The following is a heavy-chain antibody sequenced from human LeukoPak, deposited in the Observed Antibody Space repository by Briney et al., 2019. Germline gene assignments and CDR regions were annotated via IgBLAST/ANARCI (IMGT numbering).Heavy chain of an antibody. J-gene: IGHJ4*02. V-gene: IGHV4-61*03. CDR3: ARKASHFSYGLRAIDY. D-gene: IGHD5-18*01. CDR2: INHSGTT. CDR1: GGSISSGSYY. Sequence: TLSLTCTVSGGSISSGSYYWNWIRQPPGKGLEWIGEINHSGTTNYNASLKSRVTISVDTSKNHFSLKLNSMTAADTAVYYCARKASHFSYGLRAIDYWGQGNLVTVSS.